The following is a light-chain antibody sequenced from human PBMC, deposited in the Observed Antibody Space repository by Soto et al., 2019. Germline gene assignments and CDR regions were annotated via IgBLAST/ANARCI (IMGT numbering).Light chain of an antibody. Sequence: QSALTQPPSASGSPGQSVAISCTGTSSDVGGYNYVSWYQRHPGKAPKLMIYEVNKRPSGVPDRFSGSKSGNTASLTLSGLQAEDEADYYCSSYAGSSNVFGTGTKVTVL. CDR1: SSDVGGYNY. CDR2: EVN. J-gene: IGLJ1*01. V-gene: IGLV2-8*01. CDR3: SSYAGSSNV.